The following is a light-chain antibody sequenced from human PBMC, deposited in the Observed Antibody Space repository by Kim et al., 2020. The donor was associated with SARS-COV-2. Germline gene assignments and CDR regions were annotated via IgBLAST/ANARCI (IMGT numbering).Light chain of an antibody. V-gene: IGLV3-1*01. J-gene: IGLJ3*02. Sequence: SYELTQPPSVSVSPGQTASITCSGDKLGDKYACWYQQKPGQSPVLVIYQDSKRPSGIPERFSGSNSGNTATLTISGTQAMDEADYYCQAWDSSTGVLGRGTQLPVL. CDR2: QDS. CDR1: KLGDKY. CDR3: QAWDSSTGV.